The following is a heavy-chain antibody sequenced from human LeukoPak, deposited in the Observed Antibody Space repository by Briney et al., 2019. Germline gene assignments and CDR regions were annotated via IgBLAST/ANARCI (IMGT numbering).Heavy chain of an antibody. CDR2: IQDDGATT. J-gene: IGHJ4*02. CDR3: ATQSITLVVVISPFDY. V-gene: IGHV3-30*02. D-gene: IGHD3-22*01. CDR1: GFTFSNFP. Sequence: GGSLRLSCAASGFTFSNFPMHWVRQAPGKGLEWVALIQDDGATTNYVDSVRGRFTISRDNSKSTVYLQMNSLKPDDTAVYYCATQSITLVVVISPFDYWGQGTLVTVSS.